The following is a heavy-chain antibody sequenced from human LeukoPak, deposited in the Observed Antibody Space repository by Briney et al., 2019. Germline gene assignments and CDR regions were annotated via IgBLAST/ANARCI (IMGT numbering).Heavy chain of an antibody. V-gene: IGHV3-15*01. CDR2: IKSKTDGGTT. CDR3: TTDPNYYDDY. CDR1: GFTFSSYA. Sequence: GGSLRLSCAASGFTFSSYAMSWVRQAPGKGLEWVGRIKSKTDGGTTDYAAPVKGRFTISRDDSKNTLYLQMNSLKTEDTAVYYCTTDPNYYDDYWGQGTLVTVSS. D-gene: IGHD3-22*01. J-gene: IGHJ4*02.